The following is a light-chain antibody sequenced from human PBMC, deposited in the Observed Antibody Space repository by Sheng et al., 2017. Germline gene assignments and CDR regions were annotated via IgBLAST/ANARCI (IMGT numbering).Light chain of an antibody. CDR2: AAS. Sequence: DIQLTQSPSFLSASVGDRVTITCRASQGISSYLAWYQQKPGKAPKLLIYAASTLQSGVPSRFSGSGSGTEFTLTISSLQPEDFATYYCQQLNSYPRTFGQGTNGGNQT. J-gene: IGKJ1*01. CDR1: QGISSY. CDR3: QQLNSYPRT. V-gene: IGKV1-9*01.